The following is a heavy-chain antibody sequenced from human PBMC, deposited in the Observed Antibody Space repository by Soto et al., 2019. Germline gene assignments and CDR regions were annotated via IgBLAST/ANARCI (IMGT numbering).Heavy chain of an antibody. CDR2: IYYGGST. V-gene: IGHV4-59*08. CDR3: ARHVGKWGFDY. J-gene: IGHJ4*02. CDR1: GGSMTSYY. Sequence: SETLSLTCTVSGGSMTSYYWSWVRQTPEKGLEWIANIYYGGSTTHNPSLKSRATISVDTFRNQFSLKLTSVTATDTAVYYYARHVGKWGFDYWGQGTLVTVSS. D-gene: IGHD1-26*01.